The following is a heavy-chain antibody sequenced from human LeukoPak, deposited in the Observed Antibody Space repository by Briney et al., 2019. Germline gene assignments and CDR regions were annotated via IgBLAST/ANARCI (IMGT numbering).Heavy chain of an antibody. J-gene: IGHJ6*02. CDR2: ISAYNGNT. CDR3: ARGAAGPVYGMDV. D-gene: IGHD6-13*01. CDR1: GGTFSSYT. Sequence: WASVKVSCKASGGTFSSYTISWVRQAPGQGLEWMGWISAYNGNTNYAQKLQGRVTMTTDTSTSTAYMELRSLRSDDTAVYYCARGAAGPVYGMDVWGQGTTVTVSS. V-gene: IGHV1-18*01.